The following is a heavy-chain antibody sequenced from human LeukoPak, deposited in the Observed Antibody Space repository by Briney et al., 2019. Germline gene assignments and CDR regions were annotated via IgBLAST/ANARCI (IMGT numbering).Heavy chain of an antibody. CDR2: INHSGST. Sequence: SQTLSLTCTVSGGSISSGSYYWSWIRQPPGTGLEWIGEINHSGSTNYNPSLKSRVTISVDTSKNQFSLKLNSVTAADTAIYYCARGNMWDYRRYYYYMDVWGKGTTVTVSS. J-gene: IGHJ6*03. CDR3: ARGNMWDYRRYYYYMDV. D-gene: IGHD4-11*01. CDR1: GGSISSGSYY. V-gene: IGHV4-39*07.